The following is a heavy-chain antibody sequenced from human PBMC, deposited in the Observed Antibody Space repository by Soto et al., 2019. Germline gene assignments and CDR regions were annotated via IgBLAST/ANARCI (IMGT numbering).Heavy chain of an antibody. CDR2: IYYSGST. CDR3: AGDPGYSYGYPYYYGMDV. CDR1: GGSVSSGSYY. D-gene: IGHD5-18*01. V-gene: IGHV4-61*01. Sequence: SETLSLTCTVSGGSVSSGSYYWSWIRQPPGKGLEWIGYIYYSGSTNYNPSLKSRVTISVDTSKNQFSLKLSSVTAADTAVHYCAGDPGYSYGYPYYYGMDVWGQGTTVTVSS. J-gene: IGHJ6*02.